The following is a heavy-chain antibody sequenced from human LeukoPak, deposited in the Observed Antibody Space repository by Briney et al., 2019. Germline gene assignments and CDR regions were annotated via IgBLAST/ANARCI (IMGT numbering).Heavy chain of an antibody. CDR3: ARRHHCSSTSCYVNFDY. V-gene: IGHV4-39*01. CDR2: IYYSGST. J-gene: IGHJ4*02. CDR1: GGSISSSSYY. D-gene: IGHD2-2*01. Sequence: SETLSLTCTVSGGSISSSSYYWGWIRQPPGKGLEWLGCIYYSGSTYYNPSLKSRVTISVDTSKNQFSLKLSSVTAADTAVYYCARRHHCSSTSCYVNFDYWGQGTLVTVSS.